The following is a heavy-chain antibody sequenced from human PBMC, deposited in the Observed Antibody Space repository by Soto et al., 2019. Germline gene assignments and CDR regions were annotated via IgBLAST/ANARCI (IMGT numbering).Heavy chain of an antibody. Sequence: QVQLQESGPGLVKPSGTLSLTCAVSGDSISSSDWWNWVRQPPGKGLEWIGEISQSGDANYNPSLKSRVIISGDKSKKYFSLKLDSVTAADTAVYYCAREGSGVQAFDYWGQGTLVTVSS. CDR1: GDSISSSDW. D-gene: IGHD1-26*01. V-gene: IGHV4-4*02. CDR2: ISQSGDA. CDR3: AREGSGVQAFDY. J-gene: IGHJ4*02.